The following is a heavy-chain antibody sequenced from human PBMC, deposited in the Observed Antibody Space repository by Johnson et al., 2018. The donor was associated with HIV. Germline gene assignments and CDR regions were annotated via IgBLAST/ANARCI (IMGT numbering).Heavy chain of an antibody. V-gene: IGHV3-64*01. Sequence: VQLVESGGGLVQPGGSLRLSCAASGFTFSSYAMHWVRQAPGKGLEYVSAISTNGFLTYYANSVKGRFTISRDNSKNTLFLQMGSLRPEDMAVYYCARDAKSSTWSPDGTDAFDVWDQGTMVTVSS. CDR1: GFTFSSYA. CDR2: ISTNGFLT. D-gene: IGHD1-1*01. J-gene: IGHJ3*01. CDR3: ARDAKSSTWSPDGTDAFDV.